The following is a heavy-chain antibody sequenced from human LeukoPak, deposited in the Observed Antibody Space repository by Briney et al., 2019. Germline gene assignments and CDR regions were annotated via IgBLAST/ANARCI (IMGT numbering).Heavy chain of an antibody. CDR1: GFTFSSYS. CDR3: ARADLAAATPYFDY. D-gene: IGHD6-13*01. CDR2: ISSSSSYI. V-gene: IGHV3-21*01. J-gene: IGHJ4*02. Sequence: GGSLRLSCAASGFTFSSYSMNWVRQAPRKGLEWVSSISSSSSYIYYADSVKGRFTISRDNAKNSLYLQMNSLRAEDTAVYYCARADLAAATPYFDYWGQGTLVTVSS.